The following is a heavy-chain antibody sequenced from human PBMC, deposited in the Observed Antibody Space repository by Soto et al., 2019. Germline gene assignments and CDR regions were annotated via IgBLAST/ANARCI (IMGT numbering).Heavy chain of an antibody. CDR3: ARGQIQYVWGSPFGY. Sequence: LSLTCTVSGGSVSSGSYYWSWIRQPPGKGLEWIGYIYYSGSTNYNPSLKSRVTISVDTSKNQFSLKLSSVTAADTAVYYCARGQIQYVWGSPFGYWGQGTLVTVSS. V-gene: IGHV4-61*01. D-gene: IGHD3-16*01. CDR1: GGSVSSGSYY. J-gene: IGHJ4*02. CDR2: IYYSGST.